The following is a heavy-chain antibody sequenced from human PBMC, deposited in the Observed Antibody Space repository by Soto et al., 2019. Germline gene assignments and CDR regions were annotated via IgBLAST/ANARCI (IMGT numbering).Heavy chain of an antibody. CDR1: GGSFSAYY. Sequence: SETLSLTCAVYGGSFSAYYWSWVRQPPGKGLEWIGEIIHSESTKYNPSLKSRVTISVDTSKNQFSLKLSSVTAADTAVYYCARAHSSWLYYFDYWGQGALVTVSS. J-gene: IGHJ4*02. D-gene: IGHD6-13*01. V-gene: IGHV4-34*12. CDR3: ARAHSSWLYYFDY. CDR2: IIHSEST.